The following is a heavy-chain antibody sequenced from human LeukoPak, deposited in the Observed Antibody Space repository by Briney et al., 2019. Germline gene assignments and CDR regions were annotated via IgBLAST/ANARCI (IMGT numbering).Heavy chain of an antibody. CDR3: AKEQDTAMVIGY. CDR1: GFTFSDYT. V-gene: IGHV3-30*04. CDR2: ISYDGSNK. D-gene: IGHD5-18*01. J-gene: IGHJ4*02. Sequence: GGSLRLSCAASGFTFSDYTMHWVRQVPGKGLEWVAVISYDGSNKYYADSVKGRFTISRDNSKNTLYLQMNSLRAEDTAVYYCAKEQDTAMVIGYWGQGTLVTVSS.